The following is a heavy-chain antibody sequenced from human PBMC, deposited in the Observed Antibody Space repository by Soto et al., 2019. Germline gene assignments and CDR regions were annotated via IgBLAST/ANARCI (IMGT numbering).Heavy chain of an antibody. CDR1: GDSISSYY. Sequence: PSDTLSLTCTVSGDSISSYYWSWFRQPPGKGLEWIGYIYYSGSTNYNPSLKSRVTISVDTSKNQFSLKLSSVTAADTAVYYCAMCLWGIAVFDYWGQGTLVTVSS. CDR2: IYYSGST. V-gene: IGHV4-59*01. CDR3: AMCLWGIAVFDY. D-gene: IGHD6-13*01. J-gene: IGHJ4*02.